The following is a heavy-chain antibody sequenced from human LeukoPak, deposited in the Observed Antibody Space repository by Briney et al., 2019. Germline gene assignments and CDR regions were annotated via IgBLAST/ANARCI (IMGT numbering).Heavy chain of an antibody. Sequence: SETLSLTCTVSGGSISSYYWSWIRQPPGKGLEWIGYIYHSGSTNDNPSLKSRVTISVDTSKNQFSLKLSSVTASDTAVYYCEKMRIGDNDGYYFDYWGQGTLVTVSS. CDR1: GGSISSYY. V-gene: IGHV4-59*12. D-gene: IGHD4-17*01. CDR2: IYHSGST. CDR3: EKMRIGDNDGYYFDY. J-gene: IGHJ4*02.